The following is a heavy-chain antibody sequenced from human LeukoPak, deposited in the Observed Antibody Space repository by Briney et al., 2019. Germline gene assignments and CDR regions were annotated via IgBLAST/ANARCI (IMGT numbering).Heavy chain of an antibody. Sequence: GSLILSCAASGFTFSSYAMSWVRQAPGKGLEWVSAISGSGGSTYYADSVKGRFTISRDNSENTLYLQMNSLRAEDTAVYYCAAWNQGLDYWGQGTLVTVSS. D-gene: IGHD1-1*01. CDR3: AAWNQGLDY. J-gene: IGHJ4*02. CDR2: ISGSGGST. V-gene: IGHV3-23*01. CDR1: GFTFSSYA.